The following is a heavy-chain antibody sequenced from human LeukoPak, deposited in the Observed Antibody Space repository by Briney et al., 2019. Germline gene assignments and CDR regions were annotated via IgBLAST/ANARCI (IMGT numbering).Heavy chain of an antibody. CDR2: ISSSSSYI. D-gene: IGHD3-22*01. J-gene: IGHJ4*02. CDR1: GFTFSSYS. Sequence: GGSLRLSCAASGFTFSSYSMNWVRQAPGKGLEWVSSISSSSSYIYYADSVKGRFTISRDNAKNSLYLQMNSLRTEDTAMYFCTSDYYDESGSAPALTLFDYWGQGTLVTVSS. CDR3: TSDYYDESGSAPALTLFDY. V-gene: IGHV3-21*03.